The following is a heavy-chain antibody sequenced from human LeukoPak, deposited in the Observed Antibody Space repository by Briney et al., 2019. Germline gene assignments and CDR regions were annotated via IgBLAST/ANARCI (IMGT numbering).Heavy chain of an antibody. CDR3: ARRPPPYSSSWFYYYYMGV. V-gene: IGHV4-34*01. Sequence: PSETLSLTCAVYGGSFSGYYWSWIRQPPGKGLEWIGEINHSGSTNYNPSLKSRVTISVDTSKNQFSLKLSSVTAADTAVYYCARRPPPYSSSWFYYYYMGVWGKGTTVTVSS. D-gene: IGHD6-13*01. CDR1: GGSFSGYY. J-gene: IGHJ6*03. CDR2: INHSGST.